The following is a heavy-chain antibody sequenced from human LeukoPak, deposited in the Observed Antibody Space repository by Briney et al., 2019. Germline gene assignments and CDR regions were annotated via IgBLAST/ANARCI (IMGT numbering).Heavy chain of an antibody. CDR3: ARAGGYASSWAY. Sequence: GGSLRLSCAASGFTFSSYWMSWVRQAPGKGLEWVANIKQDGSEKNYVDSVKGRFTISRDNAKNSLELQLNSLRDEDTAVYYCARAGGYASSWAYWGQGTLVTVSS. V-gene: IGHV3-7*01. CDR2: IKQDGSEK. J-gene: IGHJ4*02. CDR1: GFTFSSYW. D-gene: IGHD5-12*01.